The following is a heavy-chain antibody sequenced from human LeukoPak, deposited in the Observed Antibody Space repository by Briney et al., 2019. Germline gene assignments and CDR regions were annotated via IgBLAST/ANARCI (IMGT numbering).Heavy chain of an antibody. CDR2: IRRRAYGGAA. CDR3: SRNGLVDFDY. CDR1: GFAFDDFA. Sequence: GQSLILSFTTSGFAFDDFAMSWVRQPAGEGLEWVGFIRRRAYGGAAEYAASVKGRFIISRDDSKGIAYLQMNSLKTEDTAVYYCSRNGLVDFDYWGQGSRVIVSP. J-gene: IGHJ4*02. V-gene: IGHV3-49*04.